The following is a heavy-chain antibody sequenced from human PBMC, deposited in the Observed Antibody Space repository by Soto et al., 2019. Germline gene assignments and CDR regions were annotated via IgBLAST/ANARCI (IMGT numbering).Heavy chain of an antibody. V-gene: IGHV3-33*01. CDR2: LYYDGSNE. D-gene: IGHD1-26*01. CDR1: GFTFSNHG. Sequence: QVQLVESGGGVVQPGRSLRLSCAASGFTFSNHGMHLVRQAPGNGLEWVARLYYDGSNEYYADSVKGRITISRDNSKNTVYLQMNSLRVEDTAVYYCARGRGSGSFYQLDYWGQGTLVTVSS. CDR3: ARGRGSGSFYQLDY. J-gene: IGHJ4*02.